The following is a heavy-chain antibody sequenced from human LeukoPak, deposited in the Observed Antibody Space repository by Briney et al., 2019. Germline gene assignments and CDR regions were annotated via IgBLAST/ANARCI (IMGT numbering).Heavy chain of an antibody. CDR2: IWYDGGNK. Sequence: GRSLRLSCAASGFTFSSYGMHWVRQAPGKGLEWVAVIWYDGGNKYYADSVKGRFTISRDNSKNTLYLQMNSLRAEDTAVYYCARDQPPGFFDYWGQGTLVTVSS. V-gene: IGHV3-33*01. J-gene: IGHJ4*02. CDR1: GFTFSSYG. CDR3: ARDQPPGFFDY.